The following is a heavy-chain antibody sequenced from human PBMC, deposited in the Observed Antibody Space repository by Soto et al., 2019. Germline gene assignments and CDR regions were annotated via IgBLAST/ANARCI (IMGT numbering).Heavy chain of an antibody. Sequence: SETLSLTCTVSGGSISSYYWSWIRQPAGKGLEWIGRIYTSGSTNYNPSLKSRVTMSVDTSKNQFSLKLSSVTAADTAVYYCAGYIDWLSAHYYYYGMDVWGQGTPVTVSS. CDR3: AGYIDWLSAHYYYYGMDV. CDR1: GGSISSYY. D-gene: IGHD3-9*01. CDR2: IYTSGST. V-gene: IGHV4-4*07. J-gene: IGHJ6*02.